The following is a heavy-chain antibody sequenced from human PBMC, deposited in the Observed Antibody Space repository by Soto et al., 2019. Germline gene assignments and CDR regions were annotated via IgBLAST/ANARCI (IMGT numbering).Heavy chain of an antibody. D-gene: IGHD1-1*01. CDR1: GYTFTSYG. CDR2: ISAHNGNT. J-gene: IGHJ4*02. V-gene: IGHV1-18*01. Sequence: QVHLVQSGAEGKKPGASVKVSCKASGYTFTSYGITWVRQAPGQGLEWMGWISAHNGNTDYAQKLQGRVIVTRDTSTSTAYMELRSLIYDDTAVYYCARGRYGDYWGQGALVTVSS. CDR3: ARGRYGDY.